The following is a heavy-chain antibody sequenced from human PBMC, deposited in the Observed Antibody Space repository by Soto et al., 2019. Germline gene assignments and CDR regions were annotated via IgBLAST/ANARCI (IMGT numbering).Heavy chain of an antibody. V-gene: IGHV2-5*02. Sequence: QITLNESGPTQVNPRQTLTLTCTFSGFSLTTSGVGVGWIRQSPGKAPEWLALIYWDDDKRYSPSLKSRLTITKDTSKNQVVLTMADLDPADTATYYCAHRVLRTVFGLVTTTATYFDFWGQATPVAVSS. CDR3: AHRVLRTVFGLVTTTATYFDF. CDR2: IYWDDDK. J-gene: IGHJ4*02. D-gene: IGHD3-3*01. CDR1: GFSLTTSGVG.